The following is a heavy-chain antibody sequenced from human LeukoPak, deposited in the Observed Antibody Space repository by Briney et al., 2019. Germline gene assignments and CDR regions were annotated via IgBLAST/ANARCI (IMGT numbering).Heavy chain of an antibody. CDR2: INDYTGDT. V-gene: IGHV4-34*01. CDR1: GGSFTDYF. CDR3: ARDGYSTPDV. D-gene: IGHD6-13*01. J-gene: IGHJ6*02. Sequence: SETLSLTCTVFGGSFTDYFWTWIRHSPGKGLEWIGEINDYTGDTKYNPSLNSRVSISLEKSKNQLSLELRSVTAADTAVYYCARDGYSTPDVWGQGTTVTVSS.